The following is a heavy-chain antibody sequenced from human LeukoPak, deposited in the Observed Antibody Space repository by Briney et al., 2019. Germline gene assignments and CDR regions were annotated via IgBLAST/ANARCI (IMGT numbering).Heavy chain of an antibody. Sequence: GASVKVSCKASAYTFTTYDIHWVRQAPGQGLEWMGWMIPIGGKTGYAQNFQGRVTMTWNTAISTAYMELNSLRSDDTAVYFCARVRGAGLDYWGQGTLVTVSP. J-gene: IGHJ4*02. D-gene: IGHD3-10*01. CDR2: MIPIGGKT. CDR3: ARVRGAGLDY. CDR1: AYTFTTYD. V-gene: IGHV1-8*01.